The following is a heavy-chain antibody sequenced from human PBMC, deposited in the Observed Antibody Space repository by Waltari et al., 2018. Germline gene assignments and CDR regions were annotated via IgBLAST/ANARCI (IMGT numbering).Heavy chain of an antibody. CDR3: ARDLRARCNWFDP. CDR2: IKPNSGGT. J-gene: IGHJ5*02. D-gene: IGHD4-17*01. CDR1: GSTFTGYS. V-gene: IGHV1-2*02. Sequence: QVQLVQSGAEVKKPGASVKVSCKASGSTFTGYSVHSVRQAPGQGLEWMGWIKPNSGGTNYEQRVQVRGTMSMDTSIRTADMQLSRLGADETAVYYCARDLRARCNWFDPWGQGNLGTVPS.